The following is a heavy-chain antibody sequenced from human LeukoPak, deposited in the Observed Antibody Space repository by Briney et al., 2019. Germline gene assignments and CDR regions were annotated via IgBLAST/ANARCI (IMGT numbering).Heavy chain of an antibody. Sequence: GGSLRLSCEASGFTFTTYAMSWVRQAPGKGLEWVSTISGSGDSTYYADSVKGRFTISRDNSKNTLYLQMNSLRAEDTAVYYCAKEIYCIGDCLTDDPWGQGTLVTVSS. CDR1: GFTFTTYA. CDR3: AKEIYCIGDCLTDDP. J-gene: IGHJ5*02. D-gene: IGHD2-21*02. V-gene: IGHV3-23*01. CDR2: ISGSGDST.